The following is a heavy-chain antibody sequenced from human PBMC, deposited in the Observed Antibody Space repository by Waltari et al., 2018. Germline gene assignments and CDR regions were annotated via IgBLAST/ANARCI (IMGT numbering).Heavy chain of an antibody. D-gene: IGHD3-3*01. CDR3: ARDQTREWFPPPLYYFDY. CDR1: GGSISSSSYY. Sequence: QLQLQESGPGLVKPSETLSLTCTVSGGSISSSSYYWGWIRQPPGKGLEWIGSIYYSGSTYYNPSLKSRVTISVDTSKNQFSLKLSSVTAADTAVYYCARDQTREWFPPPLYYFDYWGQGTLVTVSS. J-gene: IGHJ4*02. CDR2: IYYSGST. V-gene: IGHV4-39*07.